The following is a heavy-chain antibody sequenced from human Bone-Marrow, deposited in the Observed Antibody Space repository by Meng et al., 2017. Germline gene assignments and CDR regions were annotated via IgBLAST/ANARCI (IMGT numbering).Heavy chain of an antibody. D-gene: IGHD3-3*01. V-gene: IGHV3-23*01. CDR2: IRDDGDIT. Sequence: EVLLWGSGGGRVRAGRPLILSCAASGYTFSNYAMTWVRQAPGKGLEWVATIRDDGDITWYADSVKGRFTISRDNSKNTLYLQMNSLRAEDTAVYYCAKDGVAGWFDPWGQGTLVTVSS. CDR3: AKDGVAGWFDP. J-gene: IGHJ5*02. CDR1: GYTFSNYA.